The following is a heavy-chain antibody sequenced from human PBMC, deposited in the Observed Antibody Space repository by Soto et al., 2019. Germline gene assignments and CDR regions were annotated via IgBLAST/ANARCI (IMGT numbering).Heavy chain of an antibody. CDR1: GYTFTSYA. J-gene: IGHJ4*02. V-gene: IGHV1-3*01. CDR3: VRDSPIGSTFSGYDGIDY. D-gene: IGHD5-12*01. CDR2: INAGNDTT. Sequence: ASVKVSCKASGYTFTSYAMHWVRQAPGQRLEWMGWINAGNDTTKYSQKFQGRVTITTDKSAGTAYMELNSLRSEDTAVYYCVRDSPIGSTFSGYDGIDYWGQGTLVTVSS.